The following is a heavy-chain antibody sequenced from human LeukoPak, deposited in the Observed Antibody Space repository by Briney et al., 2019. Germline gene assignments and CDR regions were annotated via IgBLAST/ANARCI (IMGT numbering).Heavy chain of an antibody. J-gene: IGHJ4*02. CDR3: TTDIMITFGGVIVNDY. CDR1: GFTFSNAW. Sequence: GGSLRLSCAASGFTFSNAWMSWVRQAPGKGLEWVGRIKSKTDGETTDYAAPVKGRFTISRDDSKNTLYLQMNSLKTEDTAVYYCTTDIMITFGGVIVNDYWGQGTLVTVSS. D-gene: IGHD3-16*02. CDR2: IKSKTDGETT. V-gene: IGHV3-15*01.